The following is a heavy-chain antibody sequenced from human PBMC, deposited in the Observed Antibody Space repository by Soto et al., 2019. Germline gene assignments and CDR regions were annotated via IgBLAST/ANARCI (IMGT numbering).Heavy chain of an antibody. V-gene: IGHV4-4*02. Sequence: SETLSLTCAVSGDSINSSNWWNWVRQPPGKGLEWIGEIYHSGSTNYSPSLKSRVTISIDKSKNQLSLKVTSVTAADTAVYYCARVYSGSYSDSWGQGTLLTVSS. CDR3: ARVYSGSYSDS. CDR1: GDSINSSNW. CDR2: IYHSGST. J-gene: IGHJ4*02. D-gene: IGHD1-26*01.